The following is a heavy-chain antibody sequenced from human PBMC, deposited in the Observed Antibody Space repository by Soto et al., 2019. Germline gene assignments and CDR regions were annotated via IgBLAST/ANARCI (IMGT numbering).Heavy chain of an antibody. CDR2: IIPIFGTA. D-gene: IGHD3-3*01. Sequence: QVQLVQSGAEVKKPGSSVKVSGKASGGTFSSYAISWVRQAPGQGLEWMGGIIPIFGTANYAQKVQGRVTITADESTSPDYMQLSSLRYEDTAVYCCARVRVRFLEWLGSEGWGQGTLVTVSS. CDR1: GGTFSSYA. J-gene: IGHJ4*02. V-gene: IGHV1-69*12. CDR3: ARVRVRFLEWLGSEG.